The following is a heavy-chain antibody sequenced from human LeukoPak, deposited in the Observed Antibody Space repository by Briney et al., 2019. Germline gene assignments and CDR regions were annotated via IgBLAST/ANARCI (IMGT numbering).Heavy chain of an antibody. CDR1: GYTLTELS. D-gene: IGHD1-26*01. J-gene: IGHJ4*02. CDR2: FDPEDGET. V-gene: IGHV1-24*01. CDR3: ATVEVRATNFDY. Sequence: ASVKVSCKVSGYTLTELSMHWVRQAPGKGLEWMGGFDPEDGETIYAQKFQGRVTMTEDTSTDTAYMELSSLRSEDTAVYYCATVEVRATNFDYWGQGTLVTVSS.